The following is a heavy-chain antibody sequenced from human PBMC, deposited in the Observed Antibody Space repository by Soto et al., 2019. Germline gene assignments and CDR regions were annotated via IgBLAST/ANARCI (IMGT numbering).Heavy chain of an antibody. V-gene: IGHV1-69*06. CDR3: ARRDTSGFLRYFDN. D-gene: IGHD3-3*01. J-gene: IGHJ4*03. CDR1: GGTLSSFINYP. CDR2: IVPNVGTV. Sequence: SVKVSCKASGGTLSSFINYPINWVRQAPGQGLEWMGGIVPNVGTVNYAQKFQGRVTVTADKSTGTAYMELSSLRSEDTALYYCARRDTSGFLRYFDNWGQGTLVTVS.